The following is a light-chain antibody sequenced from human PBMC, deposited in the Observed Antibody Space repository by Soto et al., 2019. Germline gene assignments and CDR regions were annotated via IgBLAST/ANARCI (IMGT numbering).Light chain of an antibody. V-gene: IGLV2-11*01. CDR1: SSDVGGYNS. CDR3: CSYAGSDTHYV. Sequence: QSVLTQPRSVSGSPGQSVTISCTGTSSDVGGYNSVSWYQQHPDKAPKFMIYDVSKRPSGVPDRFSGSKSGNTASLTISGHQAEDEADYYCCSYAGSDTHYVFGTGTKLTVL. J-gene: IGLJ1*01. CDR2: DVS.